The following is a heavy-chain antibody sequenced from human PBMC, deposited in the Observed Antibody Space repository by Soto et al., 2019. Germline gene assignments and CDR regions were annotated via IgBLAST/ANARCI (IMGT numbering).Heavy chain of an antibody. CDR1: GYTFTSYG. J-gene: IGHJ6*02. D-gene: IGHD2-2*01. Sequence: QVQLVQSGAEVKKPGASVKVSCKASGYTFTSYGISWVRQAPGQGLEWMGWISAYNGNTNYAQKLQGRVTMTTDTPTSTAYMELRSLRSDDTAVYYCARDLSTWSTSYYYYDGMDVWGQGTTVTVSS. V-gene: IGHV1-18*04. CDR2: ISAYNGNT. CDR3: ARDLSTWSTSYYYYDGMDV.